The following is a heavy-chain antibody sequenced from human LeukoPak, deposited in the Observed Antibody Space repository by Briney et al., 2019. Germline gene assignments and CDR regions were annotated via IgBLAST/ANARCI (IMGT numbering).Heavy chain of an antibody. Sequence: SETLSLTCTVPGGSISGYYWSWIRQPPGKGLEWIGDIYFGGTTYYKTSLQSRVTISLHASTNQFSLNLTSVAAADTAEYFCARRTAKWNHRSPEFDPWGQGTLVIVSS. D-gene: IGHD1-14*01. CDR2: IYFGGTT. CDR3: ARRTAKWNHRSPEFDP. V-gene: IGHV4-59*08. J-gene: IGHJ5*01. CDR1: GGSISGYY.